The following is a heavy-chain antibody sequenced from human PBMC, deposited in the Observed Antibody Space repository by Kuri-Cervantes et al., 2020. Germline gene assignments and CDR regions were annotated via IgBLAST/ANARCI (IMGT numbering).Heavy chain of an antibody. CDR2: ISWNSGSI. D-gene: IGHD1-26*01. Sequence: GGSLRLSCAASGFTFSSYAMHWARQAPGKGLEWVSGISWNSGSIGYADSVKGRFTISRDNAKNSLYLQMNSLRAEDTALYYCAKASGGATLYWFDPWGQGTLVTVSS. J-gene: IGHJ5*02. CDR1: GFTFSSYA. CDR3: AKASGGATLYWFDP. V-gene: IGHV3-9*01.